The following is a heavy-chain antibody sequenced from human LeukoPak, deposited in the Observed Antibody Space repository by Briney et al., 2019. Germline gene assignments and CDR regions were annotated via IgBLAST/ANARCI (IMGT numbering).Heavy chain of an antibody. CDR3: AKDPPPGYCSGGSCYPLPDY. D-gene: IGHD2-15*01. V-gene: IGHV3-21*04. CDR1: GFTFSSYS. CDR2: ISSSSSYI. Sequence: PGGSLRLSCAASGFTFSSYSMNWVRQAPGKGLEWVSSISSSSSYIYYADSVEGRFTISRDNAKNTLYLQMNSLRAEDTAVYYCAKDPPPGYCSGGSCYPLPDYWGQGTLVTVSS. J-gene: IGHJ4*02.